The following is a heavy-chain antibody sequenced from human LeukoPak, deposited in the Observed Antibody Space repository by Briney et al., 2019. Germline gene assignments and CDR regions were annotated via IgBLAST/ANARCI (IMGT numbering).Heavy chain of an antibody. CDR2: INHSGST. CDR3: ARGGSGSYYYRRCYFDY. D-gene: IGHD3-10*01. Sequence: SETLSLTCAVYGGSFSGYYWSWIRQPPGKGLEWIGEINHSGSTNYNPSLKSRVTISVDTSKNQFSLKLSSVTAADTAVYYCARGGSGSYYYRRCYFDYWGQGTLVTVFS. V-gene: IGHV4-34*01. J-gene: IGHJ4*02. CDR1: GGSFSGYY.